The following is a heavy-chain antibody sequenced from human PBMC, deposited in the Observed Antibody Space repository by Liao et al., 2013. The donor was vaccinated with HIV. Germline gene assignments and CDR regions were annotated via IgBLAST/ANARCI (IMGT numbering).Heavy chain of an antibody. V-gene: IGHV4-34*01. CDR3: ARAVSRDNYNDAFDF. J-gene: IGHJ3*01. D-gene: IGHD3-10*01. CDR1: GGSFSGYS. Sequence: QVELQQWGAGLLKPSETLSLSCVVYGGSFSGYSWSWIRQSPGKGLEWIGEINHSGSTSYIPSLKSRVTISGDRSRNHFSLRLTSVTVADTAVYFCARAVSRDNYNDAFDFWGRGTLVAVSS. CDR2: INHSGST.